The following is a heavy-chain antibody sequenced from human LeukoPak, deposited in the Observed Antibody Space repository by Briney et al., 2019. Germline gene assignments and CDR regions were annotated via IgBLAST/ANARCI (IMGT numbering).Heavy chain of an antibody. CDR2: ISAYNGNT. Sequence: ASVKVSCKASGYTFTSYGISWVRQAPGQGLEWMGWISAYNGNTNYAQKLQGGVTMTTDTSTSTAYMELRSLRSDDTAVYYCARDGDLITMTVHDAFDIWGQGTMVTVSS. J-gene: IGHJ3*02. D-gene: IGHD3-22*01. CDR1: GYTFTSYG. CDR3: ARDGDLITMTVHDAFDI. V-gene: IGHV1-18*01.